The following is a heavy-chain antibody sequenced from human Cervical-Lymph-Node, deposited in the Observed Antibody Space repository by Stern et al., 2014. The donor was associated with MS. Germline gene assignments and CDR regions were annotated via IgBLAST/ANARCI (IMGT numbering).Heavy chain of an antibody. CDR2: ISQKSDSM. CDR3: VRPSHFDLSGHYYSHFDL. J-gene: IGHJ4*02. V-gene: IGHV3-9*01. Sequence: VQLVESGGTVVQPGRSLRLACSASGFTFDDYAMHWVRQVPGKGLEWVSGISQKSDSMGYVDAVKGRFPISRDNAKNSLYLQMNSLRPEDTALYYCVRPSHFDLSGHYYSHFDLWGQGTLVTVSS. D-gene: IGHD3-22*01. CDR1: GFTFDDYA.